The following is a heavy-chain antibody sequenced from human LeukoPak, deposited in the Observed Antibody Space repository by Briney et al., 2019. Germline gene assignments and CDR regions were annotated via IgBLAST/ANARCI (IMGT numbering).Heavy chain of an antibody. D-gene: IGHD4-17*01. V-gene: IGHV3-30*02. J-gene: IGHJ4*02. CDR3: AKTPKTRHGDYVDY. CDR1: GFTFSSYG. Sequence: GGSLRLSCAASGFTFSSYGMHWVRQAPGKGLEWVAFIRYDGSNKYYADSVKGRFTISRDNSKNTLYLQMNSLRAEDTAVYYSAKTPKTRHGDYVDYWGQGTLVTVSS. CDR2: IRYDGSNK.